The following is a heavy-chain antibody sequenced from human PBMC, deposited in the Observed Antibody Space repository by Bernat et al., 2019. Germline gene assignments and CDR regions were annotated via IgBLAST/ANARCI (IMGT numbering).Heavy chain of an antibody. V-gene: IGHV3-48*02. CDR2: ISSSSSTI. CDR3: AANYDFWSGYPNDFDY. CDR1: GFTFSSYS. J-gene: IGHJ4*02. Sequence: EVQLVESGGGLVQPGGSLRLSCAASGFTFSSYSMNWVCQAPGKGLEWVSYISSSSSTIYYADSVKGRFTISRDNAKNSLYLQMNSLRDEDTAVYYCAANYDFWSGYPNDFDYWGQGTLVTVSS. D-gene: IGHD3-3*01.